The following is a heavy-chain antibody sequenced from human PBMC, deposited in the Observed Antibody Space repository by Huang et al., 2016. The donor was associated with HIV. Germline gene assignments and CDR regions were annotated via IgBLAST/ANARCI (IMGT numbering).Heavy chain of an antibody. D-gene: IGHD6-13*01. Sequence: QVQLQESGPGLVKPSETLSLTCTVSGGSISSYYWSWIRQPAGKGLEWIGRIYSRGSTNYNTSLKSRVTMSGDTSKNQFSLKLSSVTAADTAVYFCARAAAGTDWFDPWGQGILVTVSS. J-gene: IGHJ5*02. CDR3: ARAAAGTDWFDP. CDR1: GGSISSYY. V-gene: IGHV4-4*07. CDR2: IYSRGST.